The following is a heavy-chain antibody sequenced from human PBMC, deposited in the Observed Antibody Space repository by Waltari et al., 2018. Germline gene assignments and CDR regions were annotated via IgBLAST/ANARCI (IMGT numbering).Heavy chain of an antibody. D-gene: IGHD3-3*01. Sequence: QVQLQQWGAGLLKPSETLSLTCAVYGGSFSGYSWSWIRQPPGKGLEWIGEINHSGSTNYNPSLKSRVTISVDTSKNQFSLKLSSVTAADTAVYYCARGGYDFWSGYLNWFDPWGQGTLVTVSS. V-gene: IGHV4-34*01. CDR1: GGSFSGYS. CDR2: INHSGST. CDR3: ARGGYDFWSGYLNWFDP. J-gene: IGHJ5*02.